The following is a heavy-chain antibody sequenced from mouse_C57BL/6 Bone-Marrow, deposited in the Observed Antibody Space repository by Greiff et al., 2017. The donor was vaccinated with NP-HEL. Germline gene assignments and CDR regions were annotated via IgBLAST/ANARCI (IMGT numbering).Heavy chain of an antibody. CDR3: VRRDSSGYYAMDY. D-gene: IGHD3-2*02. CDR1: GFSFNTYA. V-gene: IGHV10-1*01. CDR2: IRSKSNNYAT. Sequence: EVQLVESGGGLVQPKGSLKLSCAASGFSFNTYAMNWVRQAPGKGLEWVARIRSKSNNYATYYADSVKDRFTISRDDSESMRYLQMNNLKTEDTAMYYCVRRDSSGYYAMDYWGQGTSVTVSS. J-gene: IGHJ4*01.